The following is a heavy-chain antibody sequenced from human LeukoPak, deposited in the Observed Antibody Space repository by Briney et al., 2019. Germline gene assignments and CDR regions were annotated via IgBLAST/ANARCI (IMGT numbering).Heavy chain of an antibody. Sequence: GGSLRLSCAASGFTFSSYGMHWVRQAPGKGLEWVAFIRYDGSNKYYADSVKGRFTISRDNSKNTLYLQMNSLRAEDTAVYYCARDLYSSSPGAVYWGQGTLVTVSS. CDR2: IRYDGSNK. CDR3: ARDLYSSSPGAVY. J-gene: IGHJ4*02. V-gene: IGHV3-30*02. D-gene: IGHD6-13*01. CDR1: GFTFSSYG.